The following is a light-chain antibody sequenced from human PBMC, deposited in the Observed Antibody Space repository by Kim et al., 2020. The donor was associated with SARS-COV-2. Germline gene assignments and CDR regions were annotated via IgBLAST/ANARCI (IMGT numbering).Light chain of an antibody. J-gene: IGKJ5*01. V-gene: IGKV1-17*01. Sequence: ASVGDRVTLTCRASQDIRNALGWYQQSPGRAPKRLIYGASSLQSGVPSRFSGSGSGTEFTLTLSSLPPEDFATSFCLPHNTYPITFGPGTPLEI. CDR1: QDIRNA. CDR3: LPHNTYPIT. CDR2: GAS.